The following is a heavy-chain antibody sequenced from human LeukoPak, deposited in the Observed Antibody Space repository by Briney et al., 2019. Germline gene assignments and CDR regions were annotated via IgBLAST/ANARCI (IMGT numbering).Heavy chain of an antibody. CDR3: ARYIGEDDY. V-gene: IGHV1-46*01. J-gene: IGHJ4*02. CDR2: INPSGGST. D-gene: IGHD3-10*01. Sequence: ASVKVSCKASGGTFSSYAISWVRQAPGQGLEWMGIINPSGGSTSYAQKFQGRVTMTRDTSTSTVYMELSSLRSEDTAVYYCARYIGEDDYWGQGALVTVSS. CDR1: GGTFSSYA.